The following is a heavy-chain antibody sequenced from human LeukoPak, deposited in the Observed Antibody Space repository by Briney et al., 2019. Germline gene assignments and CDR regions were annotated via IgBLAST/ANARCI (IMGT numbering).Heavy chain of an antibody. V-gene: IGHV3-48*04. Sequence: GGSLRLSCAASGFTFSHYGIHWVRQAPGKGLEWVSYISSRSSTIKYADSVKGRFTISRDNAKNSLHLQMNSLRAEDTAVYYCARETRSYGDYGYWGQGTLVTVSS. CDR1: GFTFSHYG. D-gene: IGHD4-17*01. CDR3: ARETRSYGDYGY. J-gene: IGHJ4*02. CDR2: ISSRSSTI.